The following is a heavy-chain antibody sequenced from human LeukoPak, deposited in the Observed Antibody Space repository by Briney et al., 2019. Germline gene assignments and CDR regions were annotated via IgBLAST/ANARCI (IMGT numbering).Heavy chain of an antibody. D-gene: IGHD3-16*01. J-gene: IGHJ4*02. V-gene: IGHV4-30-2*03. CDR3: ARGGLGY. CDR2: IYDSGIA. CDR1: GDSISSGGYS. Sequence: PSETLSLTCVVSGDSISSGGYSWSWIRQPPGKGLEWIGYIYDSGIAFYNPSLKSRVTISVDTSKNQFSLKLSSVTAADTAVYYCARGGLGYWGQGTLVTVSS.